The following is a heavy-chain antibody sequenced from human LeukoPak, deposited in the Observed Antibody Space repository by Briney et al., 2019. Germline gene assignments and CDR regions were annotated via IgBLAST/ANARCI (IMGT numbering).Heavy chain of an antibody. D-gene: IGHD3-3*02. Sequence: SETLSLTCTVSGGSISSGGYYWSWIRQHPGKGLEWIGYIYYSGSTYYNPSLKSQVTISVDTSKNQFSLKLSSVTAADTAVYYCARDSKVAFDIWGQGTMVTVSS. V-gene: IGHV4-31*01. CDR1: GGSISSGGYY. J-gene: IGHJ3*02. CDR3: ARDSKVAFDI. CDR2: IYYSGST.